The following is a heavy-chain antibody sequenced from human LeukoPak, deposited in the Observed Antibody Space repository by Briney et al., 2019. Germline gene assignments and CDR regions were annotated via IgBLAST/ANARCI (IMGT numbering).Heavy chain of an antibody. Sequence: GGSLRLSCAASGFTFRSYAMSWVRQAPGKGLKWVSTVNDGDGTKYYADSVKDPFTISRDNSKNTVYLQLNSLRADHTAVYYCAKDSPLVVYTGGWSSNSFDPWGQGTLVTVSS. CDR2: VNDGDGTK. CDR3: AKDSPLVVYTGGWSSNSFDP. CDR1: GFTFRSYA. J-gene: IGHJ5*02. V-gene: IGHV3-23*01. D-gene: IGHD6-19*01.